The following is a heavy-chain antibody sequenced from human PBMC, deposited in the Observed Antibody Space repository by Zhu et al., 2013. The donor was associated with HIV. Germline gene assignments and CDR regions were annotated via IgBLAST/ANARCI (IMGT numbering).Heavy chain of an antibody. V-gene: IGHV1-18*01. J-gene: IGHJ5*02. CDR2: ISTYNGNT. Sequence: QAQLVQSGAEVKKPGASVKVSCKASGYTFSRFGIAWVRQAPGQGLEWMGWISTYNGNTNYAQKFQGRVTMTTDTSTSTAYMELRSLRSDDTAVYYCARRLFSKIIGGWFDPWGQGSLVTVSS. D-gene: IGHD3-16*01. CDR1: GYTFSRFG. CDR3: ARRLFSKIIGGWFDP.